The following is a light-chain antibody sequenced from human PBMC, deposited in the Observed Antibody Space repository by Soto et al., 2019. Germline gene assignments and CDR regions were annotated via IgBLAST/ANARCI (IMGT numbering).Light chain of an antibody. CDR3: QQYKNRPPLT. Sequence: EIVMTQSPATLSVSPGERATLSCRASQSVCIDLAWYQQKPGQAPRLLIYGASSRATGIPARFSGSGSGTEFTLTISSLQSEDFAVYYCQQYKNRPPLTFGGGTKVEIK. CDR2: GAS. CDR1: QSVCID. J-gene: IGKJ4*01. V-gene: IGKV3-15*01.